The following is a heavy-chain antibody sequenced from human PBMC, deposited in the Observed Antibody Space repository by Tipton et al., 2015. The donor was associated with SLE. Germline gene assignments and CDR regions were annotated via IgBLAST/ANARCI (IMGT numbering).Heavy chain of an antibody. CDR1: GFTFSSYG. D-gene: IGHD2-8*02. J-gene: IGHJ4*02. CDR2: IRYDGSNK. CDR3: ANLSPCTGVVCYEDY. Sequence: SLRLSCAASGFTFSSYGMHWVRQAPGKGLEWVAFIRYDGSNKYYADSVKGRFTISRDNSKNTLYLQMNSLRAEDTAVYYCANLSPCTGVVCYEDYWGQGTLVTVSS. V-gene: IGHV3-30*02.